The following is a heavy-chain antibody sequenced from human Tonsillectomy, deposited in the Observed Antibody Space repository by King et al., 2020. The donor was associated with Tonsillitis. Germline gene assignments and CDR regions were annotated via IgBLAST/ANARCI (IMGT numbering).Heavy chain of an antibody. V-gene: IGHV1-46*01. Sequence: QLVQSGAEVKKPGDSVKVSCKASGDTFTNNYMHWVRHAPGQGLEWRGIINPSGGGTSYEQKFQGIVTMTRVTSTSTVYMELSSLRSEDTAVYYCARGHLDTAMGTFDSWGQGTLVTVSS. D-gene: IGHD5-18*01. CDR2: INPSGGGT. CDR3: ARGHLDTAMGTFDS. J-gene: IGHJ4*02. CDR1: GDTFTNNY.